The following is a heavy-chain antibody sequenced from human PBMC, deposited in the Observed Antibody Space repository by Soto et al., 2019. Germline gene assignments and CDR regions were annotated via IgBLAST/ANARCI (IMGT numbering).Heavy chain of an antibody. D-gene: IGHD3-16*01. Sequence: QVQLQESGPGLVKPSETLSLTCAVSGDSVSNDNYYWSWIRQPPGKGLEWIGYIYYSGTTNYNSFLKSRFSLSVDMSKNQSSLKLASVTAADTAVYFCARSQRGRTAFTFDYWGQGALVTVSS. J-gene: IGHJ4*02. V-gene: IGHV4-61*01. CDR2: IYYSGTT. CDR1: GDSVSNDNYY. CDR3: ARSQRGRTAFTFDY.